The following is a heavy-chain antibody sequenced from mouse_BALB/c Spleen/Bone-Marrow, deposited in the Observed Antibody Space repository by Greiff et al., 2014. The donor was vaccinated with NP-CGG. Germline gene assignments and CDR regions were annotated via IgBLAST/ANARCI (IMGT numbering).Heavy chain of an antibody. CDR3: ARECYYGSPFAY. CDR1: GYTFTSYW. Sequence: QVQLQQPGAELAKPGASVKMSCKASGYTFTSYWMHWVKQRPGQGPEWIGYINPSTGYTEYNQKFKDKATLTADKSSSTAYMQLSSLTSEDSAVYYCARECYYGSPFAYWGQGTLVTVSA. D-gene: IGHD1-1*01. CDR2: INPSTGYT. J-gene: IGHJ3*01. V-gene: IGHV1-7*01.